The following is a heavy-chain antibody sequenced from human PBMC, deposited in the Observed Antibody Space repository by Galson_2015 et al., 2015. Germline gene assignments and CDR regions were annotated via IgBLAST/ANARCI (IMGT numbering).Heavy chain of an antibody. D-gene: IGHD2-8*02. CDR2: ISYDGSNE. Sequence: SLRLSCAASGFSSSSYILHWVRQAPGKGLEWVALISYDGSNEYYADPVKGRFTISRDNSRNTLYLEMNNLGTADTAVYYCARDVSADLGYCTGGVCHIRSAAFDIWGQGKMVTVTS. V-gene: IGHV3-30*01. CDR1: GFSSSSYI. J-gene: IGHJ3*02. CDR3: ARDVSADLGYCTGGVCHIRSAAFDI.